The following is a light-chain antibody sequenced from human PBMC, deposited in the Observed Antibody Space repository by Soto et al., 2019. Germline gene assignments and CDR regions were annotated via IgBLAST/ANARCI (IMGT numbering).Light chain of an antibody. Sequence: EIVLTQSPATLSLSPGERATLSCRASQSVNSYLAWYQQKPGQAPRRLIYDASNRATGIPARFSGSGSGTDYTLTISSLGPEDFAVYYCQQRSDWPPFTFGPGTKVDIK. V-gene: IGKV3-11*01. CDR1: QSVNSY. J-gene: IGKJ3*01. CDR2: DAS. CDR3: QQRSDWPPFT.